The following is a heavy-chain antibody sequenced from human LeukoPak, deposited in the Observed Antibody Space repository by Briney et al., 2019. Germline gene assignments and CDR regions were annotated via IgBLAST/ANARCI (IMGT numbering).Heavy chain of an antibody. D-gene: IGHD3-22*01. V-gene: IGHV4-31*03. CDR1: SGSISSGGYY. Sequence: SETLSLTCTVSSGSISSGGYYWSWIRQHPGKGLEWIGYIYYSGSTYYNPSLKSRVTISVDTSKNQFSLKLSSVTAADTAVYYCARVKTRTYYYDSSGYYSDYWGQGTLVTVSS. J-gene: IGHJ4*02. CDR2: IYYSGST. CDR3: ARVKTRTYYYDSSGYYSDY.